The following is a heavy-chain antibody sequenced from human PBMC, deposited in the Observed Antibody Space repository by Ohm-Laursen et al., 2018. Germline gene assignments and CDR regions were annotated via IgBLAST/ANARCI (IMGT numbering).Heavy chain of an antibody. CDR1: EFRFSDYY. Sequence: SLRLSCAASEFRFSDYYMSWIRQAPGKGLEWVSNISPSGTTISYADSVKGRFTISRDNAKNFLYLQMKSLRAEDTAVYYCAKYSSSWYVGYFDYWGQGTTVTVSS. J-gene: IGHJ4*03. CDR2: ISPSGTTI. CDR3: AKYSSSWYVGYFDY. D-gene: IGHD6-13*01. V-gene: IGHV3-11*01.